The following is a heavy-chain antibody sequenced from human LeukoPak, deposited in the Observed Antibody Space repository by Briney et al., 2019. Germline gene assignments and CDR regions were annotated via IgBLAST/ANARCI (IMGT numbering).Heavy chain of an antibody. Sequence: SVKVSCKASGGTFSSYAISWVRQAPGQGLEWMGRIIPILGIANYAQKFQGRVTITADKSTSTAYMELSSLRSEDTAVYYCASGARLGGLDYWAQGTLVTVSS. V-gene: IGHV1-69*04. CDR2: IIPILGIA. CDR1: GGTFSSYA. D-gene: IGHD1-26*01. J-gene: IGHJ4*02. CDR3: ASGARLGGLDY.